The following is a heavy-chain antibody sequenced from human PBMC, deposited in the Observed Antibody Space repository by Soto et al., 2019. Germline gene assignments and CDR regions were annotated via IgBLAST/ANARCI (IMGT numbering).Heavy chain of an antibody. D-gene: IGHD6-25*01. CDR2: IYYSGST. J-gene: IGHJ4*02. CDR1: GGSISSYY. Sequence: SETLSLTCTVSGGSISSYYWSWIRQPPGKGLEWIGYIYYSGSTNYNPSLKSRVTISVDTSKNQFSLKLSSVTAADTAVYYCATRERDGIDYWGQGTLVTVSS. V-gene: IGHV4-59*01. CDR3: ATRERDGIDY.